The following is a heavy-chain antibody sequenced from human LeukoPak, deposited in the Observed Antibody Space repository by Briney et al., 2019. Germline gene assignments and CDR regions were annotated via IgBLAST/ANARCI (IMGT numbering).Heavy chain of an antibody. CDR2: ISYTGST. CDR1: GGSISSNNYY. V-gene: IGHV4-39*01. D-gene: IGHD3-22*01. CDR3: ASHNRYYYDNSGHCDH. Sequence: SETLSLTCNVSGGSISSNNYYWGWIRQPPGKGLEWIGTISYTGSTYYSPSLKSRLTISVDTAKSQFSLKLNSVTAADTAVYYCASHNRYYYDNSGHCDHWGQGTLVTVSS. J-gene: IGHJ4*02.